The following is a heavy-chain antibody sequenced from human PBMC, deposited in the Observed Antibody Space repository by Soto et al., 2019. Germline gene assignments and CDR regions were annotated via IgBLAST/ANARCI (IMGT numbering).Heavy chain of an antibody. CDR2: IIPIFGTA. Sequence: SVKVSCKASGGTFSSYAISWVRQAPGQGLEWMGGIIPIFGTANYAQKFQGRVTITADESASTAYMELSSLRSEDTAVYYCARDGYSYGSLYYFDYWGQGTLVTVSS. V-gene: IGHV1-69*13. CDR1: GGTFSSYA. D-gene: IGHD5-18*01. J-gene: IGHJ4*02. CDR3: ARDGYSYGSLYYFDY.